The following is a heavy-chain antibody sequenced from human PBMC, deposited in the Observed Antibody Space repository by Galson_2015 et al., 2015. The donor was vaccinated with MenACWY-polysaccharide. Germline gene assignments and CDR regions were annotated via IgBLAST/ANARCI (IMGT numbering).Heavy chain of an antibody. V-gene: IGHV4-39*07. J-gene: IGHJ5*02. D-gene: IGHD3-10*01. CDR3: ARDSHYYGSGSFGWFDP. Sequence: ETLSLNCTVSGGSISRTSHYWGWVRQPPGKGLEWIGSIYDRGTTYYNPSLKGRVTISIDTSKNQFSLNVTSVTAADTAVYFCARDSHYYGSGSFGWFDPWGQGILVPVSS. CDR2: IYDRGTT. CDR1: GGSISRTSHY.